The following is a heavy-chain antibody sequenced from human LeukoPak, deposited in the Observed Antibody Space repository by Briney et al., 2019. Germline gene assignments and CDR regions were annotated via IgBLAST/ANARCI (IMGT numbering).Heavy chain of an antibody. Sequence: GASVKVSCKASGYTFTGYYMHWVRQAPGQGLEWMGWINPNSGGTNYAQKFQGRVTMTRETSISTAYMGLSRLRSDETAVYYCARTSPDIVVVVAATELDYWGQGTLVTVSS. CDR2: INPNSGGT. CDR3: ARTSPDIVVVVAATELDY. D-gene: IGHD2-15*01. J-gene: IGHJ4*02. V-gene: IGHV1-2*02. CDR1: GYTFTGYY.